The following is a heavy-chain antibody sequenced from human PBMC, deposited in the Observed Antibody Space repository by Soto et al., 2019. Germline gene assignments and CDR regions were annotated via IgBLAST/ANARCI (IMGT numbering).Heavy chain of an antibody. CDR3: AKDDIVTGQGFYYGMDV. J-gene: IGHJ6*02. CDR1: GFTFSSYG. CDR2: ISYDGSNK. D-gene: IGHD3-9*01. V-gene: IGHV3-30*18. Sequence: QVQLVESGGGVVQPGRSLRLSCAASGFTFSSYGMHWVRQAPGKGLEWVAVISYDGSNKYYADSVKGRFTISRDNSKNTLYLQMNSLRAEDTAVYYCAKDDIVTGQGFYYGMDVWGQGTTVTVSS.